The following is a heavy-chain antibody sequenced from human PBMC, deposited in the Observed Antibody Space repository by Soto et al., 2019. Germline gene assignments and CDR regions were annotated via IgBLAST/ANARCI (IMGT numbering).Heavy chain of an antibody. CDR1: GFTFSSYG. J-gene: IGHJ6*02. CDR2: ISYDGSNK. V-gene: IGHV3-30*18. Sequence: GGSLRLSCAASGFTFSSYGMHWVRQAPGKWLEWVAVISYDGSNKYYADSVKGRFTISRDNSKNTLYLQMNSLRAEDTAVYYCAKELDSSSWYRISLRYYYYGMDVWGQGXTVTVSS. D-gene: IGHD6-13*01. CDR3: AKELDSSSWYRISLRYYYYGMDV.